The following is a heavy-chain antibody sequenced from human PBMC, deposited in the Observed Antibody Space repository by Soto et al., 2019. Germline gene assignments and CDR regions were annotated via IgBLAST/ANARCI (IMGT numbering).Heavy chain of an antibody. CDR3: ARVVTRTTTSTNSLYYYGVDV. V-gene: IGHV4-30-4*01. D-gene: IGHD1-1*01. CDR2: IYYTGST. Sequence: SETLSLTCTVSGGSISSGDYYWSWIRQPPGKGLEWIGYIYYTGSTYYNPSLESRVTMSLAASKNQFSLELSSVTAADTAVYYCARVVTRTTTSTNSLYYYGVDVWGQGTTVTVSS. CDR1: GGSISSGDYY. J-gene: IGHJ6*02.